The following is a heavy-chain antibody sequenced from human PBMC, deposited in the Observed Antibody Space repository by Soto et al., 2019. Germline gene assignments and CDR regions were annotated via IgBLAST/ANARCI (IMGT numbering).Heavy chain of an antibody. D-gene: IGHD6-6*01. CDR3: ARSSSSPVDWFDP. CDR1: GYTFISYA. V-gene: IGHV1-3*01. CDR2: INAGNGNT. J-gene: IGHJ5*01. Sequence: ASVKVSCKASGYTFISYAIHWVRQAPGQRLEWMGWINAGNGNTKYSQKFQGRVTITRDTSASTVYMELSTLTSEDTAVYYCARSSSSPVDWFDPWGQGTLVTVSS.